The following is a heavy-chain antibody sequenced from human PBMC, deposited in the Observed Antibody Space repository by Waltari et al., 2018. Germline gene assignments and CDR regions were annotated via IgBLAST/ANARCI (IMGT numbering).Heavy chain of an antibody. D-gene: IGHD6-19*01. Sequence: EVQLVETGGGLIQPGGSLRLSCAASGLTVRHNYRGWVRQAPGKGLEWVSGIYSDGSTFYPDSVKGRFTISRDNSKNTLYLQMNSLRADDTAVYYCARESAVSGWYVSWGQGSLVTVSS. V-gene: IGHV3-53*02. J-gene: IGHJ1*01. CDR1: GLTVRHNY. CDR2: IYSDGST. CDR3: ARESAVSGWYVS.